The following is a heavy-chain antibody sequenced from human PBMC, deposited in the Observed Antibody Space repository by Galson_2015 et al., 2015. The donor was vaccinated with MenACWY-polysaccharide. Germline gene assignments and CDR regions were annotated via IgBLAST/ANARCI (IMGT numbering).Heavy chain of an antibody. CDR3: ARQPKPYFPDY. CDR1: GGSISSSSYY. V-gene: IGHV4-39*01. CDR2: IYYSGST. J-gene: IGHJ4*02. Sequence: ETLSLTCTVSGGSISSSSYYWGWIRQPPGKGLEWIGSIYYSGSTYYNPSLKSRITISVDTSKNQFSLKLSSVTAADTAVYYCARQPKPYFPDYWGQGTLVTVSS. D-gene: IGHD1-14*01.